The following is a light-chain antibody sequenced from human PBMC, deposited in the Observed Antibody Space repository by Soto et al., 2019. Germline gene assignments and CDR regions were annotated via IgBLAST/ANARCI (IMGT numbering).Light chain of an antibody. CDR2: DAS. J-gene: IGKJ5*01. CDR1: QSVSSN. V-gene: IGKV3-15*01. CDR3: QQYRNWPIT. Sequence: EIVLTQSPGTLSLSPGERATLSCRASQSVSSNLAWHQQKPGQAPRILMYDASTRATGIPARFSGSGSGTEFTLTISSLQSEDFAVYYCQQYRNWPITFGQGTRLEIK.